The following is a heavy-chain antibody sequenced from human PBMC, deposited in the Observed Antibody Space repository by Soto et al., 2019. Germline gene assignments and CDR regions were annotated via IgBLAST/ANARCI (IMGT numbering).Heavy chain of an antibody. CDR3: ARGVAGSGFDL. V-gene: IGHV6-1*01. D-gene: IGHD6-19*01. CDR1: GASVSRNTAA. CDR2: RYYRSNWRH. Sequence: PSQPPLRPGAISGASVSRNTAAWNCIRSSPSRGLEWLGRRYYRSNWRHDYAVSVKSRITVNPDTSKNHFSLQLNSVTPDDTAVYSCARGVAGSGFDLWGQGTLVTVSS. J-gene: IGHJ4*02.